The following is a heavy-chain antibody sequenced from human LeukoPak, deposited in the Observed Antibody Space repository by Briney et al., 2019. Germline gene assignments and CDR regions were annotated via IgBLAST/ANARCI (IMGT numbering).Heavy chain of an antibody. Sequence: PSETLSLTCTVSGGSISSSPYYWGWIRQPPGKGLEWIGSIYYSGTTHYNPSLESRVTISVDTSKNQFSLKLASVTAADTAVYYCARGAGSPQSVAIWGQGTMVTVSS. CDR3: ARGAGSPQSVAI. V-gene: IGHV4-39*07. J-gene: IGHJ3*02. D-gene: IGHD6-19*01. CDR1: GGSISSSPYY. CDR2: IYYSGTT.